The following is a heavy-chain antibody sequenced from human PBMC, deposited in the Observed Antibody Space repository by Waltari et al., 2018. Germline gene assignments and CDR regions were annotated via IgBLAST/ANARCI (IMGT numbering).Heavy chain of an antibody. J-gene: IGHJ4*02. V-gene: IGHV4-39*07. CDR3: ARVYGSGSYLFDY. CDR1: GGSISRSSYY. Sequence: QLQLQESGPGLVKPSENLPLTCTVSGGSISRSSYYWGWIRQPPGKGLEWIGSIYYSGSTYYNPSLKSRVTISVDTSKNQFSLKLSSVTAADTAVYYCARVYGSGSYLFDYWGQGTLVTVSS. D-gene: IGHD3-10*01. CDR2: IYYSGST.